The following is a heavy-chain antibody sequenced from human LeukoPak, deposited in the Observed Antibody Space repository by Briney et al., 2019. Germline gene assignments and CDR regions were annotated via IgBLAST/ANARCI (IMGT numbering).Heavy chain of an antibody. D-gene: IGHD2-15*01. CDR2: IRTKASGGTT. CDR1: GFTFGDYA. J-gene: IGHJ4*02. Sequence: GGSLRLSCTASGFTFGDYAMSWVRQAPGKGLEWVGFIRTKASGGTTVYAASVKGRFTISRDDSESIAYLQMNSLKTEDTAMYYCSRSYCSGGTCYGQYYFDCWGQGTLVTVSS. V-gene: IGHV3-49*04. CDR3: SRSYCSGGTCYGQYYFDC.